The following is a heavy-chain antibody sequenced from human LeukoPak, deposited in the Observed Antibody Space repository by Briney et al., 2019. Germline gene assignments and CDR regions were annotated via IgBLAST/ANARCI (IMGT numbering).Heavy chain of an antibody. CDR2: INPNSGGT. Sequence: ASVKVSCKASGGTFSRYAISWVRQAPGQGLEWMGWINPNSGGTNYAQKFQGRVTMTRDTSISTAYMELNRLRSDDTAVYYCARDRDYGSGIFDYWGQGNLVTVSS. CDR1: GGTFSRYA. CDR3: ARDRDYGSGIFDY. J-gene: IGHJ4*02. D-gene: IGHD3-10*01. V-gene: IGHV1-2*02.